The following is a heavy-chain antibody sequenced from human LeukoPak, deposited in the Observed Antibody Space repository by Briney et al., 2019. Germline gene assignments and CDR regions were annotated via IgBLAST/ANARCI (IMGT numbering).Heavy chain of an antibody. CDR1: GGSISSYY. CDR2: INYSGST. J-gene: IGHJ1*01. D-gene: IGHD2-21*01. CDR3: AREMDAHPRIVV. V-gene: IGHV4-59*06. Sequence: PSETLSLTCTVSGGSISSYYWSWIRQYPGKGLEWIGYINYSGSTYYNPSLKSRVIISVDTSKNQFSLNLNSVTAADTAVYYCAREMDAHPRIVVWGQGTLVTVSS.